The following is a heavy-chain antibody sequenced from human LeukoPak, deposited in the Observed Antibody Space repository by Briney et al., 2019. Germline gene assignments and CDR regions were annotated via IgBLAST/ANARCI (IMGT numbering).Heavy chain of an antibody. J-gene: IGHJ6*02. V-gene: IGHV4-4*07. Sequence: SETLSLTCTVSGGSISSYYWSWIRQPAGKGLEWIGRIYTSGSTNYNPSLKSRVTMSVDTSKNQFSLKLSSVTAADAAVYYCARGSSSSYYYYGMDVWGQGTTVTVSS. CDR1: GGSISSYY. CDR2: IYTSGST. CDR3: ARGSSSSYYYYGMDV. D-gene: IGHD6-6*01.